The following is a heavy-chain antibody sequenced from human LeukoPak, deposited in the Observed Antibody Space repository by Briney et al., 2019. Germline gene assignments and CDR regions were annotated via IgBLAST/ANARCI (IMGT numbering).Heavy chain of an antibody. CDR2: ISSSSSYI. Sequence: GGSLRLSCAASGFTFSNYSMNWVRQAPGKGLEWVSSISSSSSYIYYADSVKGRFTISRDNAKNSLYLQMNSLRAEDTAVYYCAREVAVIGFDYWGQGTLVTVSS. CDR1: GFTFSNYS. V-gene: IGHV3-21*01. D-gene: IGHD6-19*01. CDR3: AREVAVIGFDY. J-gene: IGHJ4*02.